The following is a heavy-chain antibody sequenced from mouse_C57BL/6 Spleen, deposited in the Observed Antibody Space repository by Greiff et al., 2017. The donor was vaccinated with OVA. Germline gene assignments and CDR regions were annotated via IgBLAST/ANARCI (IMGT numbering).Heavy chain of an antibody. CDR1: GYTFTSYW. CDR3: ARWLLRGGAMDY. J-gene: IGHJ4*01. CDR2: IDPSDSYT. V-gene: IGHV1-69*01. D-gene: IGHD2-3*01. Sequence: VQLQQPGAELVMPGASVKLSCKASGYTFTSYWMHWVKQRPGQGLEWIGEIDPSDSYTNYNQKFKGKSTLTVDKSSSTAYMQLSSLTSEDSAVYDCARWLLRGGAMDYWGQGTSVTVSA.